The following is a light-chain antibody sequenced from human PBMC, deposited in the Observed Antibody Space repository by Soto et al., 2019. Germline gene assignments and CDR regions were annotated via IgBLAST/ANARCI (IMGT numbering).Light chain of an antibody. V-gene: IGKV3-20*01. CDR1: QSVSSSY. Sequence: EIVLTQSPGTLSLSPGERATLSCRASQSVSSSYLAWYQQKPGQAPRLLMYGTSNRATGIPDRFSGSGSGTDFTRTISRLEPEDFAVYYCQQYSNSPPYTFGQGTKLEIK. CDR3: QQYSNSPPYT. J-gene: IGKJ2*01. CDR2: GTS.